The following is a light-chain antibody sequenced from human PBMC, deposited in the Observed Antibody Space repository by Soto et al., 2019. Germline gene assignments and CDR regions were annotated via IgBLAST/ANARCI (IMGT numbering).Light chain of an antibody. J-gene: IGKJ4*01. CDR2: TGS. CDR3: QQANSFPLT. CDR1: QGISNW. Sequence: DIQMTQSPSSVSASVGDRVSITCRASQGISNWLAWYQQKPGRAPKLLIYTGSSLQSGVPSRFSVIGSGTDFTLTISSLQPEDVATYYCQQANSFPLTFGGGTKVEIK. V-gene: IGKV1-12*01.